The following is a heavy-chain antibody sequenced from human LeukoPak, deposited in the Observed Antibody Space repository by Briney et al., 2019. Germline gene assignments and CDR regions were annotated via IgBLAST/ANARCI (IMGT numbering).Heavy chain of an antibody. Sequence: GGSLRLSCAASGFTFSNYAMHWVRQAPGKGLEWVANIKQDGSERYYVDSVKGRFTISRDNAKNSLYLQMNSLRAEDTAVYYCARDVTTVTTSLFDYWGQGTLVTVSS. CDR2: IKQDGSER. J-gene: IGHJ4*02. D-gene: IGHD4-17*01. CDR3: ARDVTTVTTSLFDY. CDR1: GFTFSNYA. V-gene: IGHV3-7*03.